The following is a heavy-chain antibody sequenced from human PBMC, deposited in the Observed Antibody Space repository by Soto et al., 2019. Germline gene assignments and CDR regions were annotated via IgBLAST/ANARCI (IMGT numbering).Heavy chain of an antibody. V-gene: IGHV1-18*01. CDR1: GYTFTSYG. CDR3: ARDLNDYIWGSYRYPIDY. D-gene: IGHD3-16*02. J-gene: IGHJ4*02. CDR2: ISAYNGNT. Sequence: ASVKVSCKASGYTFTSYGISWVRQAPGQGLEWMGWISAYNGNTNYAQKLQGRVTMTTDTSTSTAYMELRSLRSDDTAVYYCARDLNDYIWGSYRYPIDYWGQGTLVTVSS.